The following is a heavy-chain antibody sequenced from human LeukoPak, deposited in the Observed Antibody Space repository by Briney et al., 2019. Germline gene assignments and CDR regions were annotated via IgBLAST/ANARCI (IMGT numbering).Heavy chain of an antibody. CDR1: GFTFSSYG. CDR3: AKKGGSGYYSDY. V-gene: IGHV3-30*02. D-gene: IGHD3-22*01. CDR2: IRYDGSNK. J-gene: IGHJ4*02. Sequence: GGSLRLSCAASGFTFSSYGMHWVRQAPGKGLEWVAFIRYDGSNKYYADSVKGRFTISRDNSKNMLYLQMNSLGAEDTAVYYCAKKGGSGYYSDYWGQGTLVTVSS.